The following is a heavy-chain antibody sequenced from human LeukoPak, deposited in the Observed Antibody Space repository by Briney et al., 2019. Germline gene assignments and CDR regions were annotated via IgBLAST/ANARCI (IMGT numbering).Heavy chain of an antibody. CDR3: TRHVNEAYGN. CDR2: ISYDGSNK. D-gene: IGHD1-1*01. Sequence: GGSLRLSCAASGFTFSSYAMHWVRQAPGKGLEWVAVISYDGSNKYYADSVKGRFTISRDNSKNTLYLQMNSLKTEDTAVYYCTRHVNEAYGNWGQGTLVTVSS. V-gene: IGHV3-30*04. J-gene: IGHJ4*02. CDR1: GFTFSSYA.